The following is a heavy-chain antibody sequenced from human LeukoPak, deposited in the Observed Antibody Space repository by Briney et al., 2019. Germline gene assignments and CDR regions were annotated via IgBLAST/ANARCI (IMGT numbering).Heavy chain of an antibody. CDR2: IYYSGST. V-gene: IGHV4-59*01. J-gene: IGHJ4*02. CDR1: GGSISSYY. Sequence: SETLSLTCTVSGGSISSYYWSWIRQPPGKGLEWIGYIYYSGSTNYNPSLKSRVTISVDTSKNQFSLQLSSVTAADTAVYYCAGGPPGSSWYKWYYFDYWGQGTLVTVSS. D-gene: IGHD6-13*01. CDR3: AGGPPGSSWYKWYYFDY.